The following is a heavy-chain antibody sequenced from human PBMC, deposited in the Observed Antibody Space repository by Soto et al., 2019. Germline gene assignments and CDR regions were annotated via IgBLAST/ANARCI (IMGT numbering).Heavy chain of an antibody. CDR3: VRRHRKHENGGFLRGYNWFDP. D-gene: IGHD2-15*01. Sequence: QVQLVQSGAEVKKPGASVKVSCKASGYTFTSYYMHWVRQAPGQGLEWRGIINLSDGSTSYAQKFTGRGGMTRDTYTSTVYMELSRQRSDDIAVYYCVRRHRKHENGGFLRGYNWFDPGGQGNLVNGSS. CDR1: GYTFTSYY. CDR2: INLSDGST. V-gene: IGHV1-46*01. J-gene: IGHJ5*02.